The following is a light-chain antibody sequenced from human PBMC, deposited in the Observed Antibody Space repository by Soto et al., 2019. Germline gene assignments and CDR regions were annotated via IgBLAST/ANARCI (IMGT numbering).Light chain of an antibody. J-gene: IGKJ1*01. V-gene: IGKV3-20*01. Sequence: EIVLTQSPGTLSLSPGERATLSCRASQSVSSSYLAWYQQKPGQAPRLLIYGASSRATGIPDRFSGSGSGTDGTLTMSKLEPEDFAVYYCQQYGSSPWTFGQGPKVEIK. CDR3: QQYGSSPWT. CDR2: GAS. CDR1: QSVSSSY.